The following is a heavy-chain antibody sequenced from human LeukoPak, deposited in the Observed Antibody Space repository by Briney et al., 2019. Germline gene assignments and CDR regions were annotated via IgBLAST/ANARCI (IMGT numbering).Heavy chain of an antibody. D-gene: IGHD4-17*01. CDR3: ARARDYGDYEILDY. V-gene: IGHV3-33*01. CDR2: IWYDGSNK. CDR1: GFTFSSYG. J-gene: IGHJ4*02. Sequence: GRSLRLSCAASGFTFSSYGMHWVRQAPGKGLEWVAVIWYDGSNKYYADSVKGRFTISRDNSKNTLYLQMNSLRAEDTAVHYCARARDYGDYEILDYWGQGTLVTVSS.